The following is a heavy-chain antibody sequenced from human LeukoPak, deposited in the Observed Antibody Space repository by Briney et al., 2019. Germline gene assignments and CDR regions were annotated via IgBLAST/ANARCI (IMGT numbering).Heavy chain of an antibody. Sequence: SETLSLTCAVYVGSFSGYYWSWIRQPPGKGLEWIGEINHSGSTNYNPSLKSRVTISVDTSKNQFSLKLSSVTAADTAVYYCASGGGSSGWYSRYFDYWGQGTLVTVSS. J-gene: IGHJ4*02. CDR2: INHSGST. CDR3: ASGGGSSGWYSRYFDY. V-gene: IGHV4-34*01. CDR1: VGSFSGYY. D-gene: IGHD6-19*01.